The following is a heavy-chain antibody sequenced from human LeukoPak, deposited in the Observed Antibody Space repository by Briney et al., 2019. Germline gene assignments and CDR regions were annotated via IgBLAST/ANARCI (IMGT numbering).Heavy chain of an antibody. CDR1: GFTFSSYA. CDR2: IGGSGAST. D-gene: IGHD3-22*01. CDR3: AKHRPLNYYDSSGPRSNWCDP. V-gene: IGHV3-23*01. J-gene: IGHJ5*02. Sequence: GGSLRLSCAASGFTFSSYAMTWVRQAPGEGLEWVSTIGGSGASTYYADSVKGRFTISRDHSKNTLFLQMTSMRAEDTAIYYCAKHRPLNYYDSSGPRSNWCDPWGQGTLVTVS.